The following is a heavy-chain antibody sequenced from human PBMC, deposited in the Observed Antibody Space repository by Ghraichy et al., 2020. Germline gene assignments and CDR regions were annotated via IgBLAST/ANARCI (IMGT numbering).Heavy chain of an antibody. V-gene: IGHV1-18*01. CDR2: ISAYNGNT. D-gene: IGHD5-18*01. Sequence: ASVKVSCKASGYTFTAYAVSWVRQAPGQGLEWMGWISAYNGNTNYAQKFQGRVTMTTETSTSTVYMELKSLGSDDTAVYYCARDGRIYTAMIKGEYGMDVWGQGTTVTVSS. J-gene: IGHJ6*02. CDR1: GYTFTAYA. CDR3: ARDGRIYTAMIKGEYGMDV.